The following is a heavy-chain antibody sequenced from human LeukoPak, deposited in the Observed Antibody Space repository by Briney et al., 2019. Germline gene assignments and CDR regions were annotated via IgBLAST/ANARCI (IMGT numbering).Heavy chain of an antibody. Sequence: PGGSLRLSCAASGFTFSSYGMHWVRQAPGKGLEWVAVISYDGSNKYYADSVKGRFTISRDNSKNTLYLQMNSLRAEDTAVYYCASTGLYDSSGYYPYWGQGTLVTVSS. CDR2: ISYDGSNK. J-gene: IGHJ4*02. V-gene: IGHV3-30*03. CDR3: ASTGLYDSSGYYPY. D-gene: IGHD3-22*01. CDR1: GFTFSSYG.